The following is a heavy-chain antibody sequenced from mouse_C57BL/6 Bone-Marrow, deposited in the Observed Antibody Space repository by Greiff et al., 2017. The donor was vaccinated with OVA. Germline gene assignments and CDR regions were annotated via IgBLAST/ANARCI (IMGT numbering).Heavy chain of an antibody. V-gene: IGHV2-6-1*01. CDR3: ARHPEYYYGSGYYAMDY. D-gene: IGHD1-1*01. CDR1: GFSLTSYG. J-gene: IGHJ4*01. CDR2: IWSDGST. Sequence: VQLQQSGPGLVAPSQSLSITCTVSGFSLTSYGVHWVRQPPGKGLEWLVVIWSDGSTTYNSALKSRLSISKDNSKSQVFLKMNSLQTDDTAMYYCARHPEYYYGSGYYAMDYWGQGTSVTVSS.